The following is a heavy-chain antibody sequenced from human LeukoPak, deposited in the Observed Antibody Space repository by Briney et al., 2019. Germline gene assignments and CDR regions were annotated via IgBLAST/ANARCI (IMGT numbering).Heavy chain of an antibody. CDR2: INHSGST. J-gene: IGHJ2*01. Sequence: SETLSLTCAVYGGSFSGYYWSWIRQPPGKGLEWIGEINHSGSTNYNPSLKSRVTISVDTSKNQFSLKLSSVTAADTAVYYCARGVVEGYTDWYFDLWGRGTLVTVSS. V-gene: IGHV4-34*01. CDR3: ARGVVEGYTDWYFDL. D-gene: IGHD5-18*01. CDR1: GGSFSGYY.